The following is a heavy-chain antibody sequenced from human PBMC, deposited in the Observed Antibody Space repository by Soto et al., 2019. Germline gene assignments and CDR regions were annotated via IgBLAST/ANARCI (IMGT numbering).Heavy chain of an antibody. D-gene: IGHD3-9*01. CDR3: ARDILTGYCPFDC. CDR1: GFTLSSYA. CDR2: ISGSGVIT. V-gene: IGHV3-23*01. J-gene: IGHJ4*02. Sequence: EVQLLESGGGLVQPGGSLRLSCAASGFTLSSYAMNWVRQAPGKGLEWVSVISGSGVITYYADSVKGRFTISRDNSKYTLYLQMNRLRAEEMALYYCARDILTGYCPFDCWGQGTLVTVSS.